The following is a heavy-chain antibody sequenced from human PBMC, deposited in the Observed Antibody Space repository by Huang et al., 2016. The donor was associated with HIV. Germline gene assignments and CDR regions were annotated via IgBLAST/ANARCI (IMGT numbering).Heavy chain of an antibody. CDR2: ISASGST. J-gene: IGHJ3*02. CDR3: ARMFKYDSGGYWGNDAFDI. Sequence: QVQLQQWGAELLKPSETLSLTCAVSGGSFCGHYWTWFRQPPGRGLEWIGEISASGSTTYNPPLKRRVTISGDTSQSQFSLKLNSVTAADTAIYYCARMFKYDSGGYWGNDAFDIWGQGTMVTVSS. D-gene: IGHD3-22*01. V-gene: IGHV4-34*02. CDR1: GGSFCGHY.